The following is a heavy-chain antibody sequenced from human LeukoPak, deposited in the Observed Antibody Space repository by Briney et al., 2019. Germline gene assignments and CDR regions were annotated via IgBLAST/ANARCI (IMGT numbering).Heavy chain of an antibody. Sequence: GGSLRLSCAASGFTFSTYEMNWVRQAPGKGLEWVSYISSGSSTIYYADSVKGRFTISRDNAKNSLYLQMNSLRAEDTAVYYCARDFRENGGNRLGSFDYWGQGTLVTVSS. CDR3: ARDFRENGGNRLGSFDY. J-gene: IGHJ4*02. V-gene: IGHV3-48*03. D-gene: IGHD4-23*01. CDR1: GFTFSTYE. CDR2: ISSGSSTI.